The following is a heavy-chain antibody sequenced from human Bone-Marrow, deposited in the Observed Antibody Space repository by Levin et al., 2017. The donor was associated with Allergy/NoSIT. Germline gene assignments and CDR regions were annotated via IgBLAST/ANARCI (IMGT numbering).Heavy chain of an antibody. CDR3: ARRRDGYNPHFDY. CDR2: IGYDNTI. V-gene: IGHV3-69-1*01. Sequence: PGGSLRLSCAASGFSFGDYYKHWIRQAPGKGLEWVSTIGYDNTIYYADSVRGRFTISRDNAKNSLYLQMNSLRVEDTALYFCARRRDGYNPHFDYWGRGTRVTVSS. D-gene: IGHD5-24*01. CDR1: GFSFGDYY. J-gene: IGHJ4*02.